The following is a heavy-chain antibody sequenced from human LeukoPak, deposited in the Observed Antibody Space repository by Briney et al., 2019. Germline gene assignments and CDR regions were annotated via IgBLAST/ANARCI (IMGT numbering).Heavy chain of an antibody. J-gene: IGHJ3*02. CDR2: MYYSGST. CDR1: GGSISSGDYY. Sequence: SQTLSLTCTVSGGSISSGDYYWRWIRQPPGKGLEWIGYMYYSGSTYYNPSLKSRVTMSADTSRNQFSLKLSSVTAADAALYYCARELGGYSSSSFDIWGQGTMVTVSS. V-gene: IGHV4-30-4*01. CDR3: ARELGGYSSSSFDI. D-gene: IGHD6-6*01.